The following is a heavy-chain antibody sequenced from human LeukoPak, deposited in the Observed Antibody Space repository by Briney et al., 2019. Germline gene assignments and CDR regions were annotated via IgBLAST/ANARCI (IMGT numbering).Heavy chain of an antibody. CDR3: TRTLEAVADSRYWFDP. CDR1: GYTFTTYY. J-gene: IGHJ5*02. CDR2: VNPSGGGT. D-gene: IGHD6-19*01. Sequence: GASVKVSCKASGYTFTTYYMHWVRQAPGQGLEWMGVVNPSGGGTSYSQMFQGRLTMTRDMSTSTVYMELSSLRSEDTAVYYCTRTLEAVADSRYWFDPWGQGTLVTVSS. V-gene: IGHV1-46*01.